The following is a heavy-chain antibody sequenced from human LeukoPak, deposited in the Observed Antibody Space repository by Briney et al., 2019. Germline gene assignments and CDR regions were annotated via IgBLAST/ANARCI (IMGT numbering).Heavy chain of an antibody. Sequence: GGPVRLSFAASGFTFSSYAMSGARQAPGKGVEWVSAIIGSGGHLYYADSVKGLFTISRHNSKNTLYLQMNSLRAEDTAVYYCAKDRNRDDFWSGFPAGWFDPWGQGTLVTV. V-gene: IGHV3-23*01. D-gene: IGHD3-3*01. CDR1: GFTFSSYA. J-gene: IGHJ5*02. CDR2: IIGSGGHL. CDR3: AKDRNRDDFWSGFPAGWFDP.